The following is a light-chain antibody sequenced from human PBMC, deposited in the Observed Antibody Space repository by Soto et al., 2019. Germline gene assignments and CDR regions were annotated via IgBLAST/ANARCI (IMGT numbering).Light chain of an antibody. V-gene: IGKV3-15*01. CDR2: GAS. Sequence: EIVMTQSPATLSVSPGERATLSCRASQSVSSNLAWYQQKPGQAPRLLIYGASTRATDIPARFSGSGSGTEFTLTISSLQSEDFAVYYCQQYNNWPSLTVGGGTKVEIK. J-gene: IGKJ4*01. CDR1: QSVSSN. CDR3: QQYNNWPSLT.